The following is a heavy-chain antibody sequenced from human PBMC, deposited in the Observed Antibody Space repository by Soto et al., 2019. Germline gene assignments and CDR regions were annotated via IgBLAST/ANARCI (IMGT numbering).Heavy chain of an antibody. Sequence: VQLEESGPGLLKPSQTLSLSCTVSGESIATGAFYWSWIRLQSGKGPEWIGSIFYAGETYYNPSLKSRGEISLDGSQNQFSLNLRSVTAADTAVYYCAREGDYRTWFEPWGPGTLVTVSS. CDR1: GESIATGAFY. D-gene: IGHD4-17*01. J-gene: IGHJ5*02. CDR3: AREGDYRTWFEP. V-gene: IGHV4-31*03. CDR2: IFYAGET.